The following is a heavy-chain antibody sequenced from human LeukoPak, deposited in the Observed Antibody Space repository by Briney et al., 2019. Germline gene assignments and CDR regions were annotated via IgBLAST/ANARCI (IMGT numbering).Heavy chain of an antibody. CDR2: INPNSGGT. CDR3: ARPTDYDFWSGHQYYFDY. CDR1: GYTFTGYH. J-gene: IGHJ4*02. Sequence: GASVKVSCKASGYTFTGYHMHWVRQAPGQGLEWMGWINPNSGGTNYAQKFQGRVTMTRDTSISTAYMELSRLRSDDTAVYYCARPTDYDFWSGHQYYFDYWGQGTLVTVSS. D-gene: IGHD3-3*01. V-gene: IGHV1-2*02.